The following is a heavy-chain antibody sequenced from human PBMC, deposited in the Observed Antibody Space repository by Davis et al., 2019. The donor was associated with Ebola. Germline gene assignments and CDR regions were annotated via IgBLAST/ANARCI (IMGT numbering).Heavy chain of an antibody. J-gene: IGHJ6*02. CDR3: ARQNSGWYWWGDSFDI. CDR2: KFHSGTT. CDR1: GGSINSGSSF. Sequence: SETLSLTCSVSGGSINSGSSFWGWIRQPPAKGLEWLGSKFHSGTTFSNPSLSSRLTISLDTSRSQFSLRLASVTAADTAVYYCARQNSGWYWWGDSFDIWGQGTTVVVSS. V-gene: IGHV4-39*01. D-gene: IGHD6-19*01.